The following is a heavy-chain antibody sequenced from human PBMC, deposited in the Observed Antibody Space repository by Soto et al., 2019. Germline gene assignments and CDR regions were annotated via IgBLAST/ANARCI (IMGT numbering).Heavy chain of an antibody. Sequence: ASVKVSFKASGYTFTSYGISWVRQAPGQGLEWMGWISTYNGHTNYAQKLQGRVTMTTDTSTSTAYMELRSLRSDDTAVYYCARSTSGYRSNWFDPWGQGTLVTVSS. CDR1: GYTFTSYG. V-gene: IGHV1-18*01. D-gene: IGHD5-18*01. CDR3: ARSTSGYRSNWFDP. J-gene: IGHJ5*02. CDR2: ISTYNGHT.